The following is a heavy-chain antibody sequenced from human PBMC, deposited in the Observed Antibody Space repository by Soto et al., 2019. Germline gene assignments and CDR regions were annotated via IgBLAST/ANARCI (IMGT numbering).Heavy chain of an antibody. CDR2: ISASGGST. D-gene: IGHD3-10*01. Sequence: EVQLLESGGGLVQGGESLRLSCPASGFTFSNYPMSWVRQVPGKGPVWVSSISASGGSTYYADSVRGRFTISRDNSKNILYLQMNILRAEDTAVYYCAKNNLFGSRTKDYWGQGTLVTVSS. J-gene: IGHJ4*02. CDR3: AKNNLFGSRTKDY. CDR1: GFTFSNYP. V-gene: IGHV3-23*01.